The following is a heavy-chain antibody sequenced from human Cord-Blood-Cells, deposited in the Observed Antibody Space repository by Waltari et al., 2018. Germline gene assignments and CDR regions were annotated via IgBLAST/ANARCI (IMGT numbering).Heavy chain of an antibody. CDR3: ARRIRGYSYGYYFDY. Sequence: ELQRVRPGAEVKKPGESLKTSCTGSGYSFTSYWLAGVRRMPGKGLEWMGIIYPGDSDTRYSPSFQGQVTISADKSISTAYLQWSSLKASDTAMYYCARRIRGYSYGYYFDYWGQGTLVTVSS. CDR1: GYSFTSYW. CDR2: IYPGDSDT. V-gene: IGHV5-51*01. D-gene: IGHD5-18*01. J-gene: IGHJ4*02.